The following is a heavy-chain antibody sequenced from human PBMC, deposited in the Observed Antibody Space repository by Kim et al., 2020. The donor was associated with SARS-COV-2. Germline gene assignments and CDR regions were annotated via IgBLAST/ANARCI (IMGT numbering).Heavy chain of an antibody. D-gene: IGHD6-13*01. V-gene: IGHV3-9*01. CDR3: VKDIWSYYIASAAGTMRGLRYSYALDV. J-gene: IGHJ6*02. Sequence: GGSLRLSCAASGFSFEDYGMYWVRQPPGKGLEWVSGISRNGGSIGYADSVKGRFTISRDNARNSLYLQMNSLRAEDTALYYCVKDIWSYYIASAAGTMRGLRYSYALDVWGQGTTVTVSS. CDR1: GFSFEDYG. CDR2: ISRNGGSI.